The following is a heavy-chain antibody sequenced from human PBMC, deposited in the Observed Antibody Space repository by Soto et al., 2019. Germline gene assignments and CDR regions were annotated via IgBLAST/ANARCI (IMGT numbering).Heavy chain of an antibody. V-gene: IGHV4-30-4*01. Sequence: PSETLSLTCTVSGGSISSGDFYWSWIRQPPGKGLEWVGYIYYTGSAYHNPSLKSRVSISLDSSKNQFFLNLTSVTAADTAVFYCARLELLTGLHYWGQGAQVTVSS. D-gene: IGHD3-9*01. J-gene: IGHJ4*02. CDR1: GGSISSGDFY. CDR3: ARLELLTGLHY. CDR2: IYYTGSA.